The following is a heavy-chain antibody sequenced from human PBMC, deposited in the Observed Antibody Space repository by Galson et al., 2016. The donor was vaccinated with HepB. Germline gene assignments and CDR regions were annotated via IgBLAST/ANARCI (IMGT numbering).Heavy chain of an antibody. J-gene: IGHJ4*02. Sequence: SCKASGYSFTAYAIQWVRQAPGQRLEWMGWISADSGDPKYSENFQDRVTFTMDSSASTAYMELRSLRSEDTAVYFCARDGGYDILSGFGYWGQGTLVTVSS. CDR2: ISADSGDP. D-gene: IGHD3-9*01. CDR1: GYSFTAYA. V-gene: IGHV1-3*01. CDR3: ARDGGYDILSGFGY.